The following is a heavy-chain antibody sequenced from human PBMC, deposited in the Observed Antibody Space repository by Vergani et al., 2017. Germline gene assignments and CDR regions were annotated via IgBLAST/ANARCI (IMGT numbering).Heavy chain of an antibody. D-gene: IGHD1-26*01. V-gene: IGHV1-69*09. CDR2: IIPILGIA. J-gene: IGHJ3*02. CDR3: ARALLVGATSYDAFDI. CDR1: GYTFTGYY. Sequence: QVQLVQSGAEVKKPGASVKVSCKASGYTFTGYYMHWVRQAPGQGLEWMGWIIPILGIANYAQKFQGRVTITADKSTSTAYMELSSLRSEDTAVYYCARALLVGATSYDAFDIWGQGTMVTVSS.